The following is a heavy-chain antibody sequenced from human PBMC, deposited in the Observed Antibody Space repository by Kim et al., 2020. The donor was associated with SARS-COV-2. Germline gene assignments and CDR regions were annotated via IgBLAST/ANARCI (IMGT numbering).Heavy chain of an antibody. J-gene: IGHJ6*02. CDR3: ASVQLERRRTDEYYYYYGMDV. Sequence: ASVKVSCKASGYTFTSYGISWVRQAPGQGLEWMGWISAYNGNTNYAQKLQGRVTMTTDTSTSTAYMELRSLRSDDTAVYYCASVQLERRRTDEYYYYYGMDVWGQGTTVTVSS. CDR2: ISAYNGNT. D-gene: IGHD1-1*01. V-gene: IGHV1-18*01. CDR1: GYTFTSYG.